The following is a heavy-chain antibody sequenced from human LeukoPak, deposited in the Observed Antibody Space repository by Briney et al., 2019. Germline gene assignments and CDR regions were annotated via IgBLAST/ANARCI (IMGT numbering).Heavy chain of an antibody. Sequence: AASVKVSCKASGYTFTSYAMNWVRQAPGQGLEWMGWINPTSGNTNYAQKLQGRVTMTTDTSTSTAYMELRSLRSDDTAVYYCARDHGDSSGLDFGYWGQGTLVTVSS. CDR3: ARDHGDSSGLDFGY. J-gene: IGHJ4*02. CDR1: GYTFTSYA. CDR2: INPTSGNT. V-gene: IGHV1-18*01. D-gene: IGHD3-22*01.